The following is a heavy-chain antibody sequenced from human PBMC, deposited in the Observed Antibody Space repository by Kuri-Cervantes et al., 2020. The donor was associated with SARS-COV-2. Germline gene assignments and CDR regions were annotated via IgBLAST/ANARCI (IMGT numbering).Heavy chain of an antibody. D-gene: IGHD3-10*01. CDR3: ARAPLSGELSSAFDY. J-gene: IGHJ4*02. CDR1: GGSFSGYY. CDR2: IYYSGST. V-gene: IGHV4-59*01. Sequence: SQTLSLTCAVYGGSFSGYYWSWIRQPPGKGLEWIGYIYYSGSTNYNPSLKSRVTISVDTSKNQFSLKLSSVTAADTAVYYCARAPLSGELSSAFDYWGQGTLVTVSS.